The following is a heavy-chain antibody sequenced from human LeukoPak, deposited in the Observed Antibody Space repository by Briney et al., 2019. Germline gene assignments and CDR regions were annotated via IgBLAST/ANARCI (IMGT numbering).Heavy chain of an antibody. D-gene: IGHD6-13*01. CDR1: GFTFSSYW. CDR3: AKVDAAGLFDY. Sequence: GGSLRLSCAASGFTFSSYWMHWVRQAPGKGLVWVSRINPDGSTTTYADSVKGRFTISRDNAKNTLYLQMNSLRAEDTAVYYCAKVDAAGLFDYWGQGTLVTVSS. CDR2: INPDGSTT. J-gene: IGHJ4*02. V-gene: IGHV3-74*01.